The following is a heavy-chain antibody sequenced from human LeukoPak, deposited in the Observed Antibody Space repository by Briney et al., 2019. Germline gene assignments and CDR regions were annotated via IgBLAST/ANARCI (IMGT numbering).Heavy chain of an antibody. Sequence: HPGGSLRLSCAASGFTFSSYWMSWVRQAPGKGLEWVASIKPDESEKYYVDSVKGRFTISRDNARNSLYLQMSSLRAEDTAVYYCASGCSSTSCYAGWGQGTLVTVSS. D-gene: IGHD2-2*01. V-gene: IGHV3-7*01. CDR3: ASGCSSTSCYAG. CDR2: IKPDESEK. CDR1: GFTFSSYW. J-gene: IGHJ4*02.